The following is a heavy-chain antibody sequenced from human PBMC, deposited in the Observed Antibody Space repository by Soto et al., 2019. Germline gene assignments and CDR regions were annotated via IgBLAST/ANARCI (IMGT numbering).Heavy chain of an antibody. CDR3: ARLLGYCSSTSCPYYYYYMDV. J-gene: IGHJ6*03. V-gene: IGHV4-39*01. CDR1: GGSISSSSYY. D-gene: IGHD2-2*01. CDR2: IYYSGST. Sequence: PSETLSLTCAVCGGSISSSSYYGGWIRQPPGKGLEWIGSIYYSGSTYYNPSLKSRVTISVDTSKNQFSLKLSSVTAADTAVYYCARLLGYCSSTSCPYYYYYMDVWGKGTTVTVSS.